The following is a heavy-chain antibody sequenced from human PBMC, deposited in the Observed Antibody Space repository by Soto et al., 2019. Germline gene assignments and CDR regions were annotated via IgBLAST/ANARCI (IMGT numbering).Heavy chain of an antibody. CDR3: TRKLAVAVDYGMDV. V-gene: IGHV3-73*01. CDR1: GFTFSGSA. Sequence: GGSLRLSCAASGFTFSGSAMHWVRQASGKGLEWVGRIRSKANSYAKAYAASVKGRFTISRDDSKNTAYLQMNSLKTEDTAVYYCTRKLAVAVDYGMDVWGQGTTVTVSS. D-gene: IGHD6-19*01. CDR2: IRSKANSYAK. J-gene: IGHJ6*02.